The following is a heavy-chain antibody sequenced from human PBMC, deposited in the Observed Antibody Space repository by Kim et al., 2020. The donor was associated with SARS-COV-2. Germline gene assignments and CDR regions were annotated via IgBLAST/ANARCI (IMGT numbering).Heavy chain of an antibody. Sequence: GGSLRLSCEASGFTFSSYWMNWVRQVPGKGLLWVSRIANDGTMRTYADSVKGRFTISRDNAKNTLYLQMNSLRVEDTAVYYCTRAYCDGDCYLFATWGQGTLVTVSS. J-gene: IGHJ5*02. D-gene: IGHD2-21*02. CDR1: GFTFSSYW. V-gene: IGHV3-74*03. CDR2: IANDGTMR. CDR3: TRAYCDGDCYLFAT.